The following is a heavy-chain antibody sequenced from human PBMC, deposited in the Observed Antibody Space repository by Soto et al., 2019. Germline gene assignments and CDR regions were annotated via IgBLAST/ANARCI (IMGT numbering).Heavy chain of an antibody. V-gene: IGHV1-69*01. J-gene: IGHJ6*02. D-gene: IGHD6-6*01. CDR2: IVSLSRTT. CDR3: ARGGHRSSCSNPLARPGLDA. CDR1: GGTFSSYA. Sequence: QVQLVQSGAEAKKPGSSVKVSCKTSGGTFSSYAISWVRQAPGQGLEWMGGIVSLSRTTNYAQKFQGRVTITADAPMNTVHMELSELRSGDTAEYYCARGGHRSSCSNPLARPGLDAWGQVATVRVSS.